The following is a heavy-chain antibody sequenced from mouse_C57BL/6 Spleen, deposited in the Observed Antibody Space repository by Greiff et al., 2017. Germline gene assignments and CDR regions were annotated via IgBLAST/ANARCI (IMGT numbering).Heavy chain of an antibody. Sequence: QVQLQQPGAELVRPGTSVKLSCKASGYTFTSYWMHWVKQRPGQGLEWIGVIDPSDSYTNYNQKFKGKATLTVDTSSSTAYMQLNSLTSEDSAVYYCARERGDGPFAYWGQGTLVTVSA. CDR3: ARERGDGPFAY. V-gene: IGHV1-59*01. CDR2: IDPSDSYT. CDR1: GYTFTSYW. D-gene: IGHD2-3*01. J-gene: IGHJ3*01.